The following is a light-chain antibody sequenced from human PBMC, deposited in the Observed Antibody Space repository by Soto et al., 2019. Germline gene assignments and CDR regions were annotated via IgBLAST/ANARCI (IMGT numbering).Light chain of an antibody. V-gene: IGKV3-20*01. CDR3: QQYGSSLFT. CDR2: GAS. CDR1: QSVSSSY. J-gene: IGKJ3*01. Sequence: EIEMTQSPATLSVSPWERATLSCRASQSVSSSYLAWYQQKPGQAPRLLIYGASSRATGIPDRFSGSGSGTDFTLTISRLEPEDFAVYYCQQYGSSLFTFGPGTKVDIK.